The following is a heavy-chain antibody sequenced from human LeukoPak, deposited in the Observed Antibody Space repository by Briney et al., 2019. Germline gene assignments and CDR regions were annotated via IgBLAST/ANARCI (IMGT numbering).Heavy chain of an antibody. V-gene: IGHV4-4*02. Sequence: SGTLSLTCAVSGGSISSSNWWSWVRPPPGKGLEWIGEIYHSGSTNYNPSLKSRVTISVDKSKNQFSLKLSSVTAADTAVYYCARVQLIVVVPAAMHRWFDPWGQGTLVTVSS. CDR3: ARVQLIVVVPAAMHRWFDP. CDR1: GGSISSSNW. D-gene: IGHD2-2*01. CDR2: IYHSGST. J-gene: IGHJ5*02.